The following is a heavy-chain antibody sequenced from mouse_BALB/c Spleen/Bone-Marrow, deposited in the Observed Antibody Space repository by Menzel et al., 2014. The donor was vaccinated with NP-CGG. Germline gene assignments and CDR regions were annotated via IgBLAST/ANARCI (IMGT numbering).Heavy chain of an antibody. CDR3: ARYGNGLMDY. Sequence: LSCTASGFNIKDTYMHWVKQRPEQGLEWIGRIDTANGNTKYDPKFQGKATIAADTSSNTAYLQLSSLTAEDTAVYYCARYGNGLMDYWGQGTSVTVSP. D-gene: IGHD2-1*01. J-gene: IGHJ4*01. CDR1: GFNIKDTY. V-gene: IGHV14-3*02. CDR2: IDTANGNT.